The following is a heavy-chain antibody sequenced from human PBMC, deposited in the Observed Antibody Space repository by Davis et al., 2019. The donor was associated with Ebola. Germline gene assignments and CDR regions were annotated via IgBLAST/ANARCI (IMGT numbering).Heavy chain of an antibody. V-gene: IGHV3-30*04. CDR1: GFTFSSYA. J-gene: IGHJ6*03. Sequence: PGGSLRLSCAASGFTFSSYAMHWVRQAPGKGLEWVAVISYDGSNKYYADSVKGRFTISRDNSKNTLYLQMNSLRAEDTAVYYCAKEGHHMDVWGKGTTVTVSS. CDR3: AKEGHHMDV. CDR2: ISYDGSNK.